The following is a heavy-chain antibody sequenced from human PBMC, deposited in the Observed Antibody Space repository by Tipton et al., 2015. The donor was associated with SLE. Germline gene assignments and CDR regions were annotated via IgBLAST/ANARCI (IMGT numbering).Heavy chain of an antibody. V-gene: IGHV4-39*07. CDR2: IYYSGST. D-gene: IGHD1-26*01. CDR1: GGSISSSSYY. CDR3: ARVIEVGGYFEY. Sequence: TLSLTCTVSGGSISSSSYYWGWIRQPPGKGLEWIGSIYYSGSTYYNPSLKSRVTISVDTSKNQFSLKLSSVTAADTAVYYCARVIEVGGYFEYWGQGTLVTVSS. J-gene: IGHJ4*02.